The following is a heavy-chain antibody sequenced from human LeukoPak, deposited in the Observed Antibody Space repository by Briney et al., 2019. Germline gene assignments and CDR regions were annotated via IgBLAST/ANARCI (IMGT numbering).Heavy chain of an antibody. Sequence: PSGTLSLTCAVSGGSISSSNWWSWVRQPPGKGLEWIGEIYHSGSTNYNPSLKSRVTISVDKSKNQFSLKLSSVTAADTAVYYCAKDLWGFVEVAAILDYWGQGTLVTVSS. J-gene: IGHJ4*02. CDR2: IYHSGST. D-gene: IGHD2-15*01. CDR3: AKDLWGFVEVAAILDY. V-gene: IGHV4-4*02. CDR1: GGSISSSNW.